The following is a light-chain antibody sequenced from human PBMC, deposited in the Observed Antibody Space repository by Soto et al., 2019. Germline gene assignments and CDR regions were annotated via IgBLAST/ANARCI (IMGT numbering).Light chain of an antibody. CDR2: AAS. Sequence: DIQMTQSPSSLSASVRDRVTITCRASQTISRYLNWYKHKPGKAPKLLIYAASSLQSGVPSRFSGSGSETDFTLTISNLQPEDSATYYCQQTYASPLTFGGGTKVEIK. CDR3: QQTYASPLT. CDR1: QTISRY. V-gene: IGKV1-39*01. J-gene: IGKJ4*01.